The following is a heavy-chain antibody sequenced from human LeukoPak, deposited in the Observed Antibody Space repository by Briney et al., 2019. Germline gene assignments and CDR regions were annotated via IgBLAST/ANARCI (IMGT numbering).Heavy chain of an antibody. Sequence: GGSLRLSCAASGFTFDDYAMHWVRQAPGKGLEWVSGISWNSGSIGYADSVKGRFTISRDNAKNSLYLQMNSLRAEDTALYYCARDPRYSPGYYFDYWGQGTLVTVSS. CDR1: GFTFDDYA. D-gene: IGHD1-26*01. V-gene: IGHV3-9*01. J-gene: IGHJ4*02. CDR3: ARDPRYSPGYYFDY. CDR2: ISWNSGSI.